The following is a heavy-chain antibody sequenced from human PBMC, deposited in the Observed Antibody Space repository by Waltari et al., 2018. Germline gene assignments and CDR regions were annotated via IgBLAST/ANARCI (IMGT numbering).Heavy chain of an antibody. CDR2: INHSGST. J-gene: IGHJ2*01. D-gene: IGHD6-19*01. V-gene: IGHV4-34*01. CDR1: GESFSGYS. Sequence: QVQLQQWGAGLLKPSETLSLTCAVYGESFSGYSWSWIRHPPGKGLEWIGEINHSGSTNYNPSLKIRVTISVDTSKNQFSLKLSSVTAADTAVYYWARGRGSSGWLRYFDLWGRGTLVTVSS. CDR3: ARGRGSSGWLRYFDL.